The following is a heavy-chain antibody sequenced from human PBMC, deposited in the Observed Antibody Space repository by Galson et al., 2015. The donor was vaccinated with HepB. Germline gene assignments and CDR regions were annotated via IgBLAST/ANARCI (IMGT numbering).Heavy chain of an antibody. Sequence: SLRLSCAASGFTFSNAWMSWVRQAPGKGLEWVGRIKSKTDGGTTDYAAPVKGRFTISRDDSKNTLYLQMNSLKTEDTAVYYCTTAEGLGYCSGGSCNDAFDIWGQGTMVTVSS. V-gene: IGHV3-15*01. J-gene: IGHJ3*02. D-gene: IGHD2-15*01. CDR3: TTAEGLGYCSGGSCNDAFDI. CDR2: IKSKTDGGTT. CDR1: GFTFSNAW.